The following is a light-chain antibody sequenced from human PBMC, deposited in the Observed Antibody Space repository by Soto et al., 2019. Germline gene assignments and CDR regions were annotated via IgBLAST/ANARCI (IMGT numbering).Light chain of an antibody. CDR3: QSYDSSLSAPV. V-gene: IGLV1-40*01. J-gene: IGLJ2*01. CDR1: SSNIGAGYD. Sequence: QSVLTQPPSVSGPPGQRVTISCTGSSSNIGAGYDVHWYQQLPGTAPKLLIYGNSNRPSGVPDRFSGSKSGTSASLAITGLQAEDEADYYCQSYDSSLSAPVFGGGTQLTVL. CDR2: GNS.